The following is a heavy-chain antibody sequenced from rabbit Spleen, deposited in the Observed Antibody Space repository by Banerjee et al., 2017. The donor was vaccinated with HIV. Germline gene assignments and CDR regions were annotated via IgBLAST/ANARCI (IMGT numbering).Heavy chain of an antibody. Sequence: QLEESAGGLVQPGGSLKLSCKASGFTLSSYYMNWVRQAPGKGLEWIGYIDPVFGITYYANWVNGRFSISRENAQNTVLLQMTSLTAADTATYFCVREVAGRFGLWGPGTLVTVS. CDR1: GFTLSSYY. J-gene: IGHJ4*01. CDR2: IDPVFGIT. D-gene: IGHD4-1*01. CDR3: VREVAGRFGL. V-gene: IGHV1S7*01.